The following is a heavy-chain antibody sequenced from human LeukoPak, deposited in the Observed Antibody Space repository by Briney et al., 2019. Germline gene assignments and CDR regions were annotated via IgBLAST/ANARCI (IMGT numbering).Heavy chain of an antibody. CDR3: ARDSNPGGYMDV. J-gene: IGHJ6*03. CDR2: IIPIFGTA. D-gene: IGHD2-8*01. CDR1: GGTFSSYA. Sequence: SVKVSCKASGGTFSSYAISWVRQAPGQGLEWMGGIIPIFGTANYAQKFQGRVTITTDESTSTAYMELSSLRSEDTAVHYCARDSNPGGYMDVWGKGTTVTVSS. V-gene: IGHV1-69*05.